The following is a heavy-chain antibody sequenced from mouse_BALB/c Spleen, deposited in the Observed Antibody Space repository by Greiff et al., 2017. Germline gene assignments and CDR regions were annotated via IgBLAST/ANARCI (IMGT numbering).Heavy chain of an antibody. CDR2: INSNGGST. D-gene: IGHD1-1*01. V-gene: IGHV5-6-3*01. J-gene: IGHJ2*01. CDR1: GFTFSSYG. CDR3: AREGYYGSSYSGLLFDY. Sequence: EVQRVESGGGLVQPGGSLKLSCAASGFTFSSYGMSWVRQTPDKRLELVATINSNGGSTYYPDSVKGRFTISRDNAKNTLYLQMSSLKSEDTAMYYCAREGYYGSSYSGLLFDYWGQGTTLTVSS.